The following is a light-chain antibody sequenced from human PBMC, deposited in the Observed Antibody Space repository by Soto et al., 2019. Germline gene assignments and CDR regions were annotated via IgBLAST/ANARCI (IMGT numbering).Light chain of an antibody. J-gene: IGKJ1*01. Sequence: EIVMTQSPATLSVSPGGRATLSCRASQSISDTLAWYQQKPGQAPRLLIHGASTRATGFPARFSGSGSGTDFTLTISSLQSEDFAVXYCQQYNXWXWTFGQGTKVDIK. CDR2: GAS. CDR3: QQYNXWXWT. CDR1: QSISDT. V-gene: IGKV3-15*01.